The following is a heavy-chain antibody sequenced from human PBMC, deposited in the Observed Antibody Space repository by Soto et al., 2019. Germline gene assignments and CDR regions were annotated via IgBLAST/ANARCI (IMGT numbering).Heavy chain of an antibody. D-gene: IGHD3-10*01. V-gene: IGHV1-8*01. J-gene: IGHJ6*02. CDR1: GYTFTSYD. Sequence: ASVKVSCKASGYTFTSYDINWVRQATGQGLEWMGWMNPNSGNTGYAQKFQGRVTMTRNTSISTAYMELSSLRSEDTAVYYCARGRITMVRGVIRYYYYYDMDVWGQGTTVTVSS. CDR3: ARGRITMVRGVIRYYYYYDMDV. CDR2: MNPNSGNT.